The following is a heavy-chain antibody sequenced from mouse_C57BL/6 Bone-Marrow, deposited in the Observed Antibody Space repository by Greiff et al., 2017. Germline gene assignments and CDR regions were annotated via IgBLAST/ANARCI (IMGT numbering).Heavy chain of an antibody. D-gene: IGHD2-4*01. CDR3: ARHERYYDYEGYFDY. Sequence: VQLQQSGAELVKPGASVKLSCKASGYIFTEYTIHWVKQRSGQGLEWIGWFYPGSGSIKYNERFKDKATLTADKYSNTVYRELSRLTSEDSAVYFCARHERYYDYEGYFDYWGQGTTLTVSS. J-gene: IGHJ2*01. CDR1: GYIFTEYT. V-gene: IGHV1-62-2*01. CDR2: FYPGSGSI.